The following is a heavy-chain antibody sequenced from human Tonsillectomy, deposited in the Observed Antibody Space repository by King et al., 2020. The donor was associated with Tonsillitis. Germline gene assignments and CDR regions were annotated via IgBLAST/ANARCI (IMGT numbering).Heavy chain of an antibody. Sequence: VQLVESGGGLVQPGGSLRLSCAASGFTFSSYAMSWVRQAPGKGLEWVSGISGSGGSTYYADSAKGRFIISRDNSKNTLYLQMKSLRAEDTAVYYCAKAAQPNRDWYFDLWGRGTLVTVSS. CDR2: ISGSGGST. CDR3: AKAAQPNRDWYFDL. D-gene: IGHD1-14*01. CDR1: GFTFSSYA. V-gene: IGHV3-23*04. J-gene: IGHJ2*01.